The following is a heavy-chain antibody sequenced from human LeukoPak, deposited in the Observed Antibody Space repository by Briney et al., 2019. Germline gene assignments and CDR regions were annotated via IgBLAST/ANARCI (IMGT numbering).Heavy chain of an antibody. D-gene: IGHD3-3*01. Sequence: GGSLRLSCAASGFTLSDYYMSWIRQAPGRGLEWVSSISSSSSTIYYADSVKGRFTISRDNAKNSLYLQMNSLRAEDTAVYYCARDTFWSGYYSGPNAFDIWGQGTMVTVSS. CDR3: ARDTFWSGYYSGPNAFDI. V-gene: IGHV3-11*04. CDR1: GFTLSDYY. J-gene: IGHJ3*02. CDR2: ISSSSSTI.